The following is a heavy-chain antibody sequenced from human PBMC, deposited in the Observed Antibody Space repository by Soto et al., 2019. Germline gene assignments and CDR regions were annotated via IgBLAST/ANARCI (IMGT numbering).Heavy chain of an antibody. CDR1: GFTFSSYS. D-gene: IGHD3-3*01. CDR2: ISSSSSTI. Sequence: EVQLVESGGGLVQPGGSLRLSCAASGFTFSSYSMNWVRQAPGKGLEWVSYISSSSSTIYYADSVKGRFTISRDNAKNSLYRQRNSLRDEDTAVYYCARARFLEWLFFDYWGQGTLVTVSS. CDR3: ARARFLEWLFFDY. J-gene: IGHJ4*02. V-gene: IGHV3-48*02.